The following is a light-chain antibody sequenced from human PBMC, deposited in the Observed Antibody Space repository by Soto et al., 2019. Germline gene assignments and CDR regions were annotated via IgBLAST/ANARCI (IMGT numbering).Light chain of an antibody. CDR3: QHYNSDPWT. Sequence: EIVMTQSPATLSVSPGERATLSCRASQSVSSNLAWYQQKPGQAPRLLIYGASTRATGIPARFSGSGSGTEFTLTISSLQPEDSATYYCQHYNSDPWTFGQGTKVEIK. CDR1: QSVSSN. V-gene: IGKV3-15*01. J-gene: IGKJ1*01. CDR2: GAS.